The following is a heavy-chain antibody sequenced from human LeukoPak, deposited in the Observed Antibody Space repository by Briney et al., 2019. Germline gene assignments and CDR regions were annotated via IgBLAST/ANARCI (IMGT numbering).Heavy chain of an antibody. CDR1: GYTLTDYY. CDR3: ARAQLMVYATGYYYGMDV. CDR2: MNPNSGDT. Sequence: GASVKVSCKASGYTLTDYYIHWVRQAPGQGLEWMGWMNPNSGDTNSAQSFQGRVTMTRDTSISTAYMELSRLRSDDTAVYYCARAQLMVYATGYYYGMDVWGQGTTVTVSS. V-gene: IGHV1-2*02. J-gene: IGHJ6*02. D-gene: IGHD2-8*01.